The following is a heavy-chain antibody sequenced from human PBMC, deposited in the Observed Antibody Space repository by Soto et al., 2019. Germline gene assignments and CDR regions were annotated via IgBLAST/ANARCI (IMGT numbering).Heavy chain of an antibody. D-gene: IGHD2-2*01. CDR2: IIPIFGTA. CDR1: GGTFSSYA. Sequence: ASVKVSCKASGGTFSSYAISWVRQAPGQGLEWMGGIIPIFGTANYAQKFQGRVTITADESTSTAYMELSSLRSEDTAVYYCARGGQRAAATTYYYYGMDVWGQGTTVTVSS. CDR3: ARGGQRAAATTYYYYGMDV. J-gene: IGHJ6*02. V-gene: IGHV1-69*13.